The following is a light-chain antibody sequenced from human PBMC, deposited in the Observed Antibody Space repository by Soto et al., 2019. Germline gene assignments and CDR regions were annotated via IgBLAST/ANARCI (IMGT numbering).Light chain of an antibody. Sequence: DIQMTQSPSTLSASVGDRVTITCRASQSISSWLAWYQQKPGKAPKLLIYKASSLESGVPSRFSGSGSGTEFTLTISSLQPDDFTTYYCQQYTNYPLTFGGGTRVEIK. CDR3: QQYTNYPLT. CDR1: QSISSW. J-gene: IGKJ4*01. CDR2: KAS. V-gene: IGKV1-5*03.